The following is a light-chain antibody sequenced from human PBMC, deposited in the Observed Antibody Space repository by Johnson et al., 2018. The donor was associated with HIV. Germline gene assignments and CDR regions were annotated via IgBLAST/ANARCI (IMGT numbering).Light chain of an antibody. CDR3: GVWDASLTPRYG. Sequence: QPVLTQPPSVSAAPGHRVNISCSGNISNIESYFVSWYQQLPGAAPTLLIYEDNKRPSGIPDRFSGSKSGATASLGISGLQTGDEADYYCGVWDASLTPRYGFRTGTTIAVL. V-gene: IGLV1-51*02. J-gene: IGLJ1*01. CDR1: ISNIESYF. CDR2: EDN.